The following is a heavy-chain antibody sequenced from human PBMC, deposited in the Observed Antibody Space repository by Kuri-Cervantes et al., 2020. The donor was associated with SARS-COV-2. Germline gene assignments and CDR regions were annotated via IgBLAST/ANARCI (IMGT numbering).Heavy chain of an antibody. CDR2: ISYAGSNK. Sequence: GESLKISCAASGFTFSSYAMHWVRQAPGKGLEWVSVISYAGSNKYYADSVKGRFTISRDNSKNTLYLQMNSLRAEDTAVYYCARGGSSGGSQLEYWGQGTLVTVSS. V-gene: IGHV3-30*04. CDR1: GFTFSSYA. D-gene: IGHD6-19*01. J-gene: IGHJ4*02. CDR3: ARGGSSGGSQLEY.